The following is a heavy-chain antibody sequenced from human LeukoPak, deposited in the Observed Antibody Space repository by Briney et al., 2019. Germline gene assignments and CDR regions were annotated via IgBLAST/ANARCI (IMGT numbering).Heavy chain of an antibody. CDR3: AVLDILTGYYTHSC. D-gene: IGHD3-9*01. V-gene: IGHV3-21*01. CDR1: GFTFSSYS. J-gene: IGHJ4*02. CDR2: ISSSSSSYI. Sequence: GGSLRLSCAASGFTFSSYSMNWVRQAPGKGLEWVSSISSSSSSYIQYADSVVGRFTISRDNAKNSLYLQMNSLRAEDTAIYSCAVLDILTGYYTHSCWGQGTLVTVSS.